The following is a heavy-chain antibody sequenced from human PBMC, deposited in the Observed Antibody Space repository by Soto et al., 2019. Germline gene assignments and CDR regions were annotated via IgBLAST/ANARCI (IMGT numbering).Heavy chain of an antibody. CDR1: GGSISNYY. CDR2: IFSSGST. CDR3: ARQRRDFDY. V-gene: IGHV4-59*08. J-gene: IGHJ4*02. Sequence: QVQLQESGPGLVKPSETLSLTCTVSGGSISNYYWSWIRQPPGKGLQWIEYIFSSGSTNYNPSLNSRVTISVDTSKNQFSRILSSVTAADTAVYYCARQRRDFDYWGQGSLVTVSS.